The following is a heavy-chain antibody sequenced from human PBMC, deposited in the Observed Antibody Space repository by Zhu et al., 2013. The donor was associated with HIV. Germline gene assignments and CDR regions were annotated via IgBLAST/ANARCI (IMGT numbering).Heavy chain of an antibody. V-gene: IGHV3-30-3*01. CDR1: GFTFSTYT. Sequence: VQLVESGGGVVQPGTSLRLSCAASGFTFSTYTMHWVRQAPGKGLEWVAVISHHGSNKYYADSVKGRFTISRDNSKNTLYLQMNGLRAEDTALYYCARDFHDAFDIWGLGTMVTVSS. J-gene: IGHJ3*02. CDR3: ARDFHDAFDI. CDR2: ISHHGSNK.